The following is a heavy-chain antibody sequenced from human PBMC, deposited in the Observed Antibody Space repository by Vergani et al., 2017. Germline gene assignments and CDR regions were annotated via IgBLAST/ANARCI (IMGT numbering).Heavy chain of an antibody. CDR2: LLWSLGTT. V-gene: IGHV1-69*06. J-gene: IGHJ6*02. D-gene: IGHD3-10*01. CDR3: ARGDPAYYGMDG. Sequence: QVLLVQSGAEVKKPGSSVRVSCEASGGTFSNYAVSWVRQAPGQGLEWMGGLLWSLGTTSYAQRFQGRVAIIADRSTSLVYMDLTGLTSEDTAIYYCARGDPAYYGMDGWGQGTTVTVSS. CDR1: GGTFSNYA.